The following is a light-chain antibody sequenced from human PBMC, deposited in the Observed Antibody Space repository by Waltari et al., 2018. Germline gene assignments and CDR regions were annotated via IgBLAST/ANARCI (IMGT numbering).Light chain of an antibody. CDR3: QQYVRLPVT. V-gene: IGKV3-20*01. CDR1: QSFTRY. CDR2: DAS. J-gene: IGKJ1*01. Sequence: EIVLTQSPGTLSLSPGERATLSCRASQSFTRYLAWYQHKPGQAPRLLIYDASTRAAGIADRFSGSGFGTDFTLTISRLEPEDSSVYYCQQYVRLPVTFGQGTKVEIK.